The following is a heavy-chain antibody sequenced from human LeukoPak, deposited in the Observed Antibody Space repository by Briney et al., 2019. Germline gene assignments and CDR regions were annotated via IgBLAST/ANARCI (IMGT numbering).Heavy chain of an antibody. Sequence: PGGSPRLSCAASGFTVSNNFMSWVRQAPGKGLEWVSVIYDGGYARYAASVKGRFIISRDSSKNTLYLQMNSLRAEDTAVYYCARTRTGFNVVDYWGQGTLVTVSS. J-gene: IGHJ4*02. CDR3: ARTRTGFNVVDY. D-gene: IGHD3/OR15-3a*01. V-gene: IGHV3-53*01. CDR1: GFTVSNNF. CDR2: IYDGGYA.